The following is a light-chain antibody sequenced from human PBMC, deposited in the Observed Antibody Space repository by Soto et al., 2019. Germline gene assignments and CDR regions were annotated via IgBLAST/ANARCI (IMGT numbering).Light chain of an antibody. V-gene: IGKV1-5*01. CDR1: QTISTW. J-gene: IGKJ1*01. CDR3: QQYNSYSPSWT. CDR2: DAS. Sequence: DIQVTQSPPTLSASVGDRVTITCRASQTISTWMAWYQQKPGKAPKLLVYDASTLQSGVASRFSGSGSGTEFTLIISSLQPDDFATYYCQQYNSYSPSWTFGQGTKVDIK.